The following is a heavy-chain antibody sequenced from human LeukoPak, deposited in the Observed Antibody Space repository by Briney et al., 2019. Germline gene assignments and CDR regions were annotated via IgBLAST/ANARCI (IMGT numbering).Heavy chain of an antibody. CDR1: GASMSNYY. Sequence: PSETLSLTCSVSGASMSNYYWSWIRQPPGKGLEWIGHFYYSGSTNYNPSLRSRVTISVDSSKNQFSLQLSSVTAADTAVYYCARQEGSSWYFHYMDVWGRGTTVTVSS. V-gene: IGHV4-59*08. CDR3: ARQEGSSWYFHYMDV. J-gene: IGHJ6*03. D-gene: IGHD6-13*01. CDR2: FYYSGST.